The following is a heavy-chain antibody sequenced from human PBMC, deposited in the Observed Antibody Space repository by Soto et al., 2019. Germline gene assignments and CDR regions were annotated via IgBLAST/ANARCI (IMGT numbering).Heavy chain of an antibody. CDR3: ARGSRMIEVVTNFYYYGMDA. V-gene: IGHV3-11*05. CDR1: GFTFSDHS. Sequence: LRLSCAASGFTFSDHSVSWIRQAPGKGLEWVSYISGGRSYTNYADSVKGRFTVSRDNAKNSLYLQMNSLRAEDTAVYYCARGSRMIEVVTNFYYYGMDAWGQGTAVTVSS. J-gene: IGHJ6*02. CDR2: ISGGRSYT. D-gene: IGHD3-22*01.